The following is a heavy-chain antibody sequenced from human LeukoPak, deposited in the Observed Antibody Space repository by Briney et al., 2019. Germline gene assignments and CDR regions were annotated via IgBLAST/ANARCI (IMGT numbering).Heavy chain of an antibody. D-gene: IGHD3-10*01. CDR3: AREVVRGRDY. V-gene: IGHV1-46*02. CDR1: GYTFQTYK. J-gene: IGHJ4*02. Sequence: ASVKVSCKASGYTFQTYKIHWVRQAPGQGLEWMGIINPSGGGTKYAQKIQGRVTMTSDTSATTVYLELRSLRSEGTAVYYCAREVVRGRDYWGQGTLVIVSS. CDR2: INPSGGGT.